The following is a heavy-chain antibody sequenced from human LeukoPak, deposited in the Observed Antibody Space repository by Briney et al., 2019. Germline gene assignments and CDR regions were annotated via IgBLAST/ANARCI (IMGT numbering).Heavy chain of an antibody. Sequence: GRSLRLSCAASGFTSSRIGISWVRQAQGKGRGWDSAISGSGGSTYYADSVKGRITISRDNSKNTLYLQMNSLRAEDTAVYYCAKGVGYCSGGSCQQFDYWGQGTLVTVSS. J-gene: IGHJ4*02. CDR3: AKGVGYCSGGSCQQFDY. CDR2: ISGSGGST. V-gene: IGHV3-23*01. CDR1: GFTSSRIG. D-gene: IGHD2-15*01.